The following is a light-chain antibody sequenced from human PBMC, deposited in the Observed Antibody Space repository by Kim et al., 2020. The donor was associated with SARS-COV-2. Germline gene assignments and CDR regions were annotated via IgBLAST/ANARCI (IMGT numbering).Light chain of an antibody. CDR2: GKN. V-gene: IGLV3-19*01. CDR1: SLRNYY. J-gene: IGLJ3*02. CDR3: SSRDNSGNRL. Sequence: SSELTQDPAVSVALGQTVRITCQGDSLRNYYASWYQQKPGQAPVLVIYGKNKRPSGIPDRFSGSTSGNTASMTLTGAQAEDEADYYCSSRDNSGNRLFGGGNQLTVL.